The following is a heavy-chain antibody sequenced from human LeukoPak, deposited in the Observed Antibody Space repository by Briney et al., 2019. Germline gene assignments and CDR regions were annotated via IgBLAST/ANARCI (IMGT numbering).Heavy chain of an antibody. V-gene: IGHV4-30-4*01. D-gene: IGHD3-3*01. CDR2: IYYIGNT. CDR3: ATNPVRFLESRRGPNGFNL. CDR1: GGPISSNDHY. J-gene: IGHJ3*01. Sequence: SETLSLTCAVSGGPISSNDHYWSWLRQSPGKGLEWIGYIYYIGNTYYNPSLKSRVTISIDTSKNQFSLKLRTATAADTAIYYCATNPVRFLESRRGPNGFNLWGPGTMVTVSS.